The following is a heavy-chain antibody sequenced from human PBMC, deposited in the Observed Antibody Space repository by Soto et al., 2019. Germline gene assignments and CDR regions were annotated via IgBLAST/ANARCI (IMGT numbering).Heavy chain of an antibody. CDR2: IYYTGRT. D-gene: IGHD3-16*02. CDR1: GGSIVGGYY. Sequence: QVQLQESGPGLVKPSETLSLTCSVSGGSIVGGYYWSWIRQYPGKGLEWIGYIYYTGRTYYNPSLKGRIAISVDTSKNQSSLKLSSVTAADTAMYYCARPSRVGELSLGYWGQGILVTVSS. J-gene: IGHJ4*02. V-gene: IGHV4-31*03. CDR3: ARPSRVGELSLGY.